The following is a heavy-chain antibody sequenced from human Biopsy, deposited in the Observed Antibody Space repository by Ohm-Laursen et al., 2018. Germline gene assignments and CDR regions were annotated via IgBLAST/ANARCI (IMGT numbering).Heavy chain of an antibody. CDR3: ARHPTGFWFDP. CDR1: GDSISASTTSY. Sequence: TLSLTCSVSGDSISASTTSYWAWLRQPPGKGLEWIGSIYNSETTLYNPSLKSRVAISVDTSTNQFSLKVSSVTAADTALYYCARHPTGFWFDPWGHGTLVTVSS. CDR2: IYNSETT. J-gene: IGHJ5*02. V-gene: IGHV4-39*01.